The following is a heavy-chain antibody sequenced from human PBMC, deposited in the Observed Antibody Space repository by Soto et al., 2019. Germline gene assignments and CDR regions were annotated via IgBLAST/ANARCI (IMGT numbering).Heavy chain of an antibody. D-gene: IGHD3-10*01. Sequence: QVQLVQSATEVKKPGASVQLSCRASGYGFTSHAVHWMRQAPGQSLEWLGWVNTETGGTKYSQQLQGRLTITRDTTAYTVYMDLSNLRYADTAIYYCTREYGSGKYYKAFDIWGQGTMVTVSS. V-gene: IGHV1-3*04. CDR2: VNTETGGT. CDR3: TREYGSGKYYKAFDI. J-gene: IGHJ3*02. CDR1: GYGFTSHA.